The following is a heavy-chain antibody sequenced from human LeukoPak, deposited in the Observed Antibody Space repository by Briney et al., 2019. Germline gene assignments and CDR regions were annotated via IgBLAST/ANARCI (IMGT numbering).Heavy chain of an antibody. Sequence: SETLSLTCAVSGGSISSGNWWSWVRQPPGKGLEWIGQIYHSGSTNYNPSLKSRVTISVEKSKNQFSLNLTSVTAADTAVYYCARVLVAAVTDYWGQGTLVTVSS. V-gene: IGHV4-4*02. D-gene: IGHD6-13*01. CDR2: IYHSGST. CDR3: ARVLVAAVTDY. CDR1: GGSISSGNW. J-gene: IGHJ4*02.